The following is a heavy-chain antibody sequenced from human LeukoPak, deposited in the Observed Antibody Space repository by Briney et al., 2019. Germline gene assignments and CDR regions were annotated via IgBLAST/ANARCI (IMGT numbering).Heavy chain of an antibody. Sequence: GESLRLSCAASGFTVSSNYMSWVRQAPGKGLEWVSVIYSGGSTYYADSVKGRFTISRDNAKNSLYLQMNSLRAEDTALYYCAKDVEMATMSYYFDYWGQGTLVTVSS. CDR3: AKDVEMATMSYYFDY. V-gene: IGHV3-53*05. J-gene: IGHJ4*02. CDR1: GFTVSSNY. CDR2: IYSGGST. D-gene: IGHD5-24*01.